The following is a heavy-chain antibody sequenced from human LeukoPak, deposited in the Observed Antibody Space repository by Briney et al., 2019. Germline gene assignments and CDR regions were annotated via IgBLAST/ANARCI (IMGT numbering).Heavy chain of an antibody. CDR2: INHSGST. J-gene: IGHJ4*02. CDR1: GGSFSGYY. V-gene: IGHV4-34*01. CDR3: ARGQRVLRFLEWLSTNYFDY. D-gene: IGHD3-3*01. Sequence: PSETLSLTCAVYGGSFSGYYWSWIRQPPGKGLGWIGEINHSGSTNYNPSLKSRVTISVDTSKNQFSLKLSSVTAADTAVYYCARGQRVLRFLEWLSTNYFDYWGQGTLVTVSS.